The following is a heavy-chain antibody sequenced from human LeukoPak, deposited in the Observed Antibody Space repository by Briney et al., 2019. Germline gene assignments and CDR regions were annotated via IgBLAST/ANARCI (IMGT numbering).Heavy chain of an antibody. Sequence: GASVKVSCKASGGTFSSYAISWVRQAPGQGLEWMGGIIPIFGTANYAQKFQGRVTITADESTSTAYMELSSLRSEDTAVYYCATGYYDSSGYYFLDYWGQGTLVTVSS. CDR3: ATGYYDSSGYYFLDY. D-gene: IGHD3-22*01. CDR1: GGTFSSYA. V-gene: IGHV1-69*13. CDR2: IIPIFGTA. J-gene: IGHJ4*02.